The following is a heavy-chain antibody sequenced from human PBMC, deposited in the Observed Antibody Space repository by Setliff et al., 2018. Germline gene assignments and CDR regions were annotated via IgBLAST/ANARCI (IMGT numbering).Heavy chain of an antibody. J-gene: IGHJ4*02. CDR3: ARDKDPWRWFGESSLGY. D-gene: IGHD3-10*01. Sequence: GESLKISCVASGFTFSRYWMNWVRQAPGKGLEWVSYISSSGSTIYYADSVKGRFTISRDNAKNSLYLQMNSLRAEDTAVYYCARDKDPWRWFGESSLGYWGQGTLVTVSS. V-gene: IGHV3-48*03. CDR2: ISSSGSTI. CDR1: GFTFSRYW.